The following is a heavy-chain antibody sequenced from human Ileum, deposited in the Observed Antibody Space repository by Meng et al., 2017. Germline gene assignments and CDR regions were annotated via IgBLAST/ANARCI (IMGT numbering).Heavy chain of an antibody. CDR1: GYTFSNYA. CDR2: INAGNGDT. J-gene: IGHJ4*02. CDR3: ARFSSGYFFGY. Sequence: QVQRVQSGAEVKKPGASEKVSCKASGYTFSNYAMNWVRQAPGQRLEWMGWINAGNGDTKYSQKFQGRVTITRDTSASTGYMELSSLRSEDTAVYYCARFSSGYFFGYWGQGTLVTVSS. D-gene: IGHD3-22*01. V-gene: IGHV1-3*01.